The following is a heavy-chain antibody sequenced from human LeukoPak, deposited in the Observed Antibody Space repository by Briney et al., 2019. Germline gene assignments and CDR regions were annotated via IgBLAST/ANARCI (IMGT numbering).Heavy chain of an antibody. CDR2: IDARSGIT. CDR3: ARTYDFGRGPPGDAFDN. Sequence: GGSLGLSCAASGFTFTIFGLNWVRQAPGKGPEWVSYIDARSGITYYADSVQGRFAISRDDARESVFLQMDGLRVDDTAVYYCARTYDFGRGPPGDAFDNWGPGTWVIVSA. J-gene: IGHJ3*02. D-gene: IGHD3-3*01. V-gene: IGHV3-48*01. CDR1: GFTFTIFG.